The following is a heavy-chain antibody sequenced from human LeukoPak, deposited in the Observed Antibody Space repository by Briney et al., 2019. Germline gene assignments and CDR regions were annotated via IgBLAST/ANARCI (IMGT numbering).Heavy chain of an antibody. CDR3: ARTTLGYDFWSGYLGYMDV. CDR2: IYYSGST. CDR1: GGSISSSSYY. D-gene: IGHD3-3*01. V-gene: IGHV4-39*01. J-gene: IGHJ6*03. Sequence: SETLSLTCTVSGGSISSSSYYWGWIRQPPGKGLEWIGSIYYSGSTYYNTSLKSRVTISVDTSKNQFSLKLSSVTAADTAVYYCARTTLGYDFWSGYLGYMDVWGKGTTVTVSS.